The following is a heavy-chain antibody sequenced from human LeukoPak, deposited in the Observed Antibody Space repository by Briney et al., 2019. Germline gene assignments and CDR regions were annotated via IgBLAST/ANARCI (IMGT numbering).Heavy chain of an antibody. CDR1: GFSLSTSGMC. J-gene: IGHJ4*02. Sequence: SGPALVKPTQTLTLTCTFSGFSLSTSGMCVSWIRQPPGKALEWLARIDWDDDKYYSTSLKTRLTISKDTSKNQVVLTMTNMDPADTATYYCARIFLRDGCPYYFDYWGQGTLVTVSS. V-gene: IGHV2-70*11. CDR3: ARIFLRDGCPYYFDY. D-gene: IGHD5-24*01. CDR2: IDWDDDK.